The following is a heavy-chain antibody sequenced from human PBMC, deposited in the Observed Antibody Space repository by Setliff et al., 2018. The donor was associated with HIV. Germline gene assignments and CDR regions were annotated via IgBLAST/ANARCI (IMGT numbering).Heavy chain of an antibody. D-gene: IGHD3-22*01. V-gene: IGHV4-39*07. CDR3: ARGDYYDSTGYEGLDS. CDR1: GGSISSSNYY. CDR2: MHYSGST. Sequence: SETLSLTCTVSGGSISSSNYYWGWIRQPPGKGLEYIGSMHYSGSTYYNPSLRSRVTISVDTSTNQFSLKLNSVTAADTAVYYCARGDYYDSTGYEGLDSWGRGTLVTVSS. J-gene: IGHJ4*02.